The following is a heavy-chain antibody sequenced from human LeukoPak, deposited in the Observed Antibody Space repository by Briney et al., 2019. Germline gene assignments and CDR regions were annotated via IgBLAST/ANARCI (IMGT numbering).Heavy chain of an antibody. CDR1: GFTFSNYA. CDR2: IGGSGDST. Sequence: QSGGSLRLSCAASGFTFSNYAMNWVRQAPGKGLEWVSTIGGSGDSTYYADSVKGRFTMSRDNSKNTLYLQMNSLRAEDTAVYYCAKMGDRFALWGHKTKYYMDVWGKGTTVTVSS. CDR3: AKMGDRFALWGHKTKYYMDV. J-gene: IGHJ6*03. D-gene: IGHD3-16*01. V-gene: IGHV3-23*01.